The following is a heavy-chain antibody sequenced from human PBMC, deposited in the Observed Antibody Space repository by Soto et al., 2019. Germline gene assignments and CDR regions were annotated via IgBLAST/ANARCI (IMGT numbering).Heavy chain of an antibody. CDR3: AKRLYSSGCFDY. D-gene: IGHD6-19*01. CDR2: ISYDGSNK. Sequence: GGSLRLSCAASGFTFSSYGMHWVRQAPGKGLEWVAVISYDGSNKYYADSVKGRFTISRDNSKNTLYLQMNSLGAEDTAVYYCAKRLYSSGCFDYWGQGTLVTVSS. V-gene: IGHV3-30*18. CDR1: GFTFSSYG. J-gene: IGHJ4*02.